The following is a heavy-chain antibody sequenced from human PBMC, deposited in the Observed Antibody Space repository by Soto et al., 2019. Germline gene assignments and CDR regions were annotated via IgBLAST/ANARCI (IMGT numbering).Heavy chain of an antibody. CDR1: GGSFRGSY. D-gene: IGHD3-10*01. Sequence: SETLSLTCAVCGGSFRGSYCSWIRQHQGKGLEWIGEINHSGSTNYNPSLKSRVTISVDTSKNQFSLKLSSVTAADTAVFYCASFGVSSKNWFDPWGLGTLVTVSS. J-gene: IGHJ5*02. CDR2: INHSGST. V-gene: IGHV4-34*01. CDR3: ASFGVSSKNWFDP.